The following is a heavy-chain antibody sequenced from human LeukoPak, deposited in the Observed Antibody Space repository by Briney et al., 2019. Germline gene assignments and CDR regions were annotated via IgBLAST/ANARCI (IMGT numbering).Heavy chain of an antibody. D-gene: IGHD6-19*01. CDR2: ISSSGNII. CDR3: AKVPVIAVAGTGLFDY. Sequence: PGGSLRLSCAASVFTFSSYEMNWVRQAPGKGLEWVSYISSSGNIIYYADSVKGRFTISRDNAKNSLYLQMNSLRAEDTAVYYCAKVPVIAVAGTGLFDYWGQGTLVTVSS. CDR1: VFTFSSYE. V-gene: IGHV3-48*03. J-gene: IGHJ4*02.